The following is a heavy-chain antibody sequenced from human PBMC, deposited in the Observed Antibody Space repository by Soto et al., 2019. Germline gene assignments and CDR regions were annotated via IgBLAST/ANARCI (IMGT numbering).Heavy chain of an antibody. CDR1: GGSISSGGYY. D-gene: IGHD6-13*01. CDR3: ARAVSQQLVPSGVGPNYYMDV. CDR2: IYYSGST. J-gene: IGHJ6*03. Sequence: SETLSLTCTVSGGSISSGGYYWSWIRQHPGKGLEWIGYIYYSGSTYYNPSLKSRVTISVDTSKNQFSLKLSSVTAADTAVYYCARAVSQQLVPSGVGPNYYMDVWGKGTTVTVSS. V-gene: IGHV4-31*03.